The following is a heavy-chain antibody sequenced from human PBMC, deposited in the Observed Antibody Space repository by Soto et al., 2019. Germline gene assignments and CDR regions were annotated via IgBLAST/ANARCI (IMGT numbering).Heavy chain of an antibody. CDR1: GGSITSGDYY. D-gene: IGHD1-26*01. J-gene: IGHJ4*02. Sequence: QVQLQESGPGLVKPSQTLSLTCTVSGGSITSGDYYWSWIRQPPGKGLEWIGYIYYSGSTYYNPSLKSRITMSADTSKNQLSLNLSSVTAADTAMYCCAAGPPWEQHFDYWGQGTLVTVSS. CDR3: AAGPPWEQHFDY. V-gene: IGHV4-30-4*01. CDR2: IYYSGST.